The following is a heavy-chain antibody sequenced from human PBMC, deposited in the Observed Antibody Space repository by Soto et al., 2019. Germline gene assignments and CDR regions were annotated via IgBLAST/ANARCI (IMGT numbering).Heavy chain of an antibody. CDR2: INCDGSST. CDR1: GFTFSSHW. Sequence: VQLVESGGGLVQPGGSLRLSCAAAGFTFSSHWMHWVRQAPGKGLVWVSRINCDGSSTSYADSVKGRFAISRDNAKKRLDLQGIILRAGDSGVYYCARDPIGYWGQGTLVTVSS. J-gene: IGHJ4*02. V-gene: IGHV3-74*01. CDR3: ARDPIGY.